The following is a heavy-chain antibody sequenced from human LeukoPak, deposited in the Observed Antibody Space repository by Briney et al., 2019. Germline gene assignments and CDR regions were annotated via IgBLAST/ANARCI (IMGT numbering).Heavy chain of an antibody. D-gene: IGHD6-19*01. V-gene: IGHV1-46*01. Sequence: ASVKVSCKASGYTFTSYCMHWVRQAPGQGLEWMGIINPSGGSTSYAQKFQGRVTMTRDTSTSTVYMELSSLRSEDTAVYYCARALYSSGWWAYYYYGMGVWGQGTMVTVSS. CDR3: ARALYSSGWWAYYYYGMGV. CDR2: INPSGGST. CDR1: GYTFTSYC. J-gene: IGHJ6*02.